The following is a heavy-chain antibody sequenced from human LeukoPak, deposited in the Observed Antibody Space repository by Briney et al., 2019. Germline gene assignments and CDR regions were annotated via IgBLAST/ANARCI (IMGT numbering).Heavy chain of an antibody. CDR3: ARSGTPISYDFWSGDPLYYYYGMDV. CDR2: ISWYSGII. CDR1: GFTFDDFA. D-gene: IGHD3-3*01. Sequence: GGSLRLSCTASGFTFDDFAIHWVRQAPGKGLEWVAGISWYSGIIVYVDSVKGRFTISRDNAKNSLYLQMNSLRAGDTAVYYCARSGTPISYDFWSGDPLYYYYGMDVWGQGTTVTVSS. V-gene: IGHV3-9*01. J-gene: IGHJ6*02.